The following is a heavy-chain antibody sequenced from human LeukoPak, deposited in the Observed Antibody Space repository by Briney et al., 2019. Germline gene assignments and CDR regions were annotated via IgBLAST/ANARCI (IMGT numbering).Heavy chain of an antibody. V-gene: IGHV3-30*02. D-gene: IGHD3-10*02. CDR1: GFTFSSYG. Sequence: PGGSLRLSCAASGFTFSSYGMHWVRQAPGKGLEGVAFIRYDGSNKYDADSVKGRFTISRDNAKNSLYLQMNSLRAEDTAVYYCAELGITMIGGVWGKGTTVTISS. CDR3: AELGITMIGGV. CDR2: IRYDGSNK. J-gene: IGHJ6*04.